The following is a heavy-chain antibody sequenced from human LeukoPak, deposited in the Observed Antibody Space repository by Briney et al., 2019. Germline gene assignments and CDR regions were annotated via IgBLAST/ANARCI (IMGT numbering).Heavy chain of an antibody. Sequence: SETLSLTCTVSGASISSSYYYWGWIRQPPGKGLEWIGSIYYSGTTYCNPSLKSRVTISVHTSKNQFSLKLTSVTAADTAVYYCARLVGAVAAGDYWGQGTLVTVSS. V-gene: IGHV4-39*01. CDR1: GASISSSYYY. J-gene: IGHJ4*02. CDR3: ARLVGAVAAGDY. CDR2: IYYSGTT. D-gene: IGHD1-26*01.